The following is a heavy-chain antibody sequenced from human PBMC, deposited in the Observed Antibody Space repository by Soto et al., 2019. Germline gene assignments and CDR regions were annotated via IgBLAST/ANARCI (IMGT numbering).Heavy chain of an antibody. D-gene: IGHD1-1*01. J-gene: IGHJ4*02. Sequence: QVQLVESGGGVVQPGKSLRLSCAASGFTFSSYAMHWARQAPGKGLEWVTVISIRGGDEYYAESVRGRFTISRDDSKNTLYLQMDSRRVEDTAVYYCARGTRVARQHLDYWGQGTLVTVSS. V-gene: IGHV3-30*03. CDR2: ISIRGGDE. CDR1: GFTFSSYA. CDR3: ARGTRVARQHLDY.